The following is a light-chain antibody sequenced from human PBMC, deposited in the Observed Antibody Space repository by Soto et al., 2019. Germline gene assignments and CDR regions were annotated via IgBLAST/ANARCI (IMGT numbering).Light chain of an antibody. V-gene: IGKV3-11*01. J-gene: IGKJ1*01. Sequence: EIVLTQSPATLSLSPGERATLSCRASQSVSSYLAWYQQKPGQAPRLLIYDASNRATGIPARFSGSGSGTDFTLTISSLEPEDFAVYYCQQRITWPTLGQGTKVEIK. CDR2: DAS. CDR1: QSVSSY. CDR3: QQRITWPT.